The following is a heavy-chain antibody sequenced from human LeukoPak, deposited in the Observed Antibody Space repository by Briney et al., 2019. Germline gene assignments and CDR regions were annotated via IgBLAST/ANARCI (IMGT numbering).Heavy chain of an antibody. J-gene: IGHJ4*02. V-gene: IGHV3-48*04. CDR3: ARDSLTIFGVVIIPTDADY. Sequence: GGSLRLSCAASGFSFSSYSMNWARQAPGKGLEWVSYISSSGSTIYYADSVKGRFTISRDNAKNSLYLQMNSLRAEDTAVYYCARDSLTIFGVVIIPTDADYWGQGTLVTVSS. CDR1: GFSFSSYS. D-gene: IGHD3-3*01. CDR2: ISSSGSTI.